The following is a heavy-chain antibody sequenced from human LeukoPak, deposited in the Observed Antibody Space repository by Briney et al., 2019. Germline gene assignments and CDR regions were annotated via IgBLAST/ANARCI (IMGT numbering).Heavy chain of an antibody. D-gene: IGHD3-10*01. CDR3: ARKQNRVRGVSDFDY. J-gene: IGHJ4*02. V-gene: IGHV3-21*01. CDR2: ISSSSNYI. Sequence: GGSLRLSCTASGFAFSHHNMNWVRQAPGKGLEWVASISSSSNYIYYSDSVKRRFTISRDNAKISLFLQMNGLRAEDTAVYYCARKQNRVRGVSDFDYWGQGTLVAVSS. CDR1: GFAFSHHN.